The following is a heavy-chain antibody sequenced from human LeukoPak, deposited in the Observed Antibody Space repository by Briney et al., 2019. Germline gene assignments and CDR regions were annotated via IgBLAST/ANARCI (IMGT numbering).Heavy chain of an antibody. D-gene: IGHD6-6*01. CDR2: IKEDGSEK. J-gene: IGHJ4*02. CDR3: ASTIATRYFDY. CDR1: GFTFSNYW. Sequence: GGSLRLSCAASGFTFSNYWMSWVRQAPGRGLEWVANIKEDGSEKYYVDSVKGRFTISRDNAKNSLYLQMNSLRAEDTAVYYCASTIATRYFDYWGQGTLVTVSS. V-gene: IGHV3-7*03.